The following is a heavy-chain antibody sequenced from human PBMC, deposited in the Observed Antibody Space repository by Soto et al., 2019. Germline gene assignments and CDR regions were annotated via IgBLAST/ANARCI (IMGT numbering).Heavy chain of an antibody. V-gene: IGHV2-5*02. J-gene: IGHJ4*02. D-gene: IGHD2-2*03. Sequence: QITLKESGPTLVKPTQTLTLTCTFSGFSLTTRGVGVGWIRQPPGKPLEWLALIYWDDDQRYSPSLKNRLTVTKDTSKNQVVLTMTNMDPVDTGTYYCARRRIYNGYDSWGQGTLVTVSS. CDR2: IYWDDDQ. CDR3: ARRRIYNGYDS. CDR1: GFSLTTRGVG.